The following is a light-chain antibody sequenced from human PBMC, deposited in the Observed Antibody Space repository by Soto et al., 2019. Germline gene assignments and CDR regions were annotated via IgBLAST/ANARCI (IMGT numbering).Light chain of an antibody. CDR1: QSISRY. J-gene: IGKJ4*01. V-gene: IGKV1-39*01. CDR3: QRSDSTPLT. Sequence: DIQMTQSPSSLSASVGDRVTITCRASQSISRYLNWYQQEPGKAPKLLIYAASSLQSGVPSRFSSSGSGTDFTLTISSLQPEDFATYYCQRSDSTPLTFGGGTKVEIK. CDR2: AAS.